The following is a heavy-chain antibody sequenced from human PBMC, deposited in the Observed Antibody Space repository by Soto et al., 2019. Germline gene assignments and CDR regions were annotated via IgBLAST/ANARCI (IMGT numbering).Heavy chain of an antibody. CDR2: INHSGST. CDR3: ARVRPNLWAGFFDL. Sequence: QVQLQQWGAGLLKPSETLSLTCAVYGGSFSGYYWSWIRQPPGKGLEWIGEINHSGSTNYNPSLKSRVTISVDTSKNQFSLKLSSVTAADTAVYYCARVRPNLWAGFFDLWGRGTLVTVSS. J-gene: IGHJ2*01. CDR1: GGSFSGYY. D-gene: IGHD6-19*01. V-gene: IGHV4-34*01.